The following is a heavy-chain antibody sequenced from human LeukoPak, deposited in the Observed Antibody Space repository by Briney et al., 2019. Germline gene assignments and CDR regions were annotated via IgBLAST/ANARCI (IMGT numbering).Heavy chain of an antibody. CDR1: GGSISSYS. V-gene: IGHV4-59*08. J-gene: IGHJ4*02. CDR3: ARGYCTITSCYFDH. CDR2: IYYSGST. D-gene: IGHD2-2*01. Sequence: SETLSLTCTVSGGSISSYSWNWIRQPPGKGLEWIGYIYYSGSTNYNPSLKSRVTISVDTSKNQFSLELSSVTAADTAVYYCARGYCTITSCYFDHWGQGTLVTVSA.